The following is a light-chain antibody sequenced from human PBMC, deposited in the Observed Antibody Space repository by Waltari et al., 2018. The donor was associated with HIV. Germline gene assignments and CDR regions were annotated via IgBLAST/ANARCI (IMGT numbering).Light chain of an antibody. J-gene: IGLJ3*02. CDR3: AAWDASLSAWV. V-gene: IGLV1-47*01. CDR1: NSNLGTNY. Sequence: QSVLTQPPSASGTPGQSVTISCSGTNSNLGTNYVYWYQQLPGTAPKLLMYMNNQRPSGVPDRFSGSKSGTSASLAISGLRSDDEADYYCAAWDASLSAWVFGGGTKLTVL. CDR2: MNN.